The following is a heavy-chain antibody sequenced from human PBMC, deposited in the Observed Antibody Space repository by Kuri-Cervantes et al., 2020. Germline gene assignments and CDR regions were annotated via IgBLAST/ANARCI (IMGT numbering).Heavy chain of an antibody. J-gene: IGHJ4*02. D-gene: IGHD4-17*01. CDR1: GFTLDDYC. CDR3: ARDRRRGDYIYYFDY. V-gene: IGHV3-9*01. CDR2: ISWNSGSI. Sequence: GGCLRLSCAASGFTLDDYCMHWVRQAPGKGLEWVSGISWNSGSIGYADSVKGRFTISRDNAKNSLFLQMNSLRAEDTAVYYCARDRRRGDYIYYFDYWGQGTLVTVSS.